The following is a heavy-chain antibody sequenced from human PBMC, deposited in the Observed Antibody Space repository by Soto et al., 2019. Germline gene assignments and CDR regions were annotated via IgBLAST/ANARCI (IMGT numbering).Heavy chain of an antibody. V-gene: IGHV3-23*01. CDR3: AKDLPPYPYYDSSGY. CDR2: ISGSGGST. D-gene: IGHD3-22*01. Sequence: GGSLRLSCAASGFTFSSYAMSWVRQAPGKGLEWVSAISGSGGSTYYADSVKGRFTISRDNSKNTLYLQMNSLRAEDKAVYYCAKDLPPYPYYDSSGYWGQGTLVTVSS. J-gene: IGHJ4*02. CDR1: GFTFSSYA.